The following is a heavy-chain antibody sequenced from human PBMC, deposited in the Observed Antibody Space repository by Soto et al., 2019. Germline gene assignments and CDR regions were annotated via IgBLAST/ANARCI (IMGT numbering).Heavy chain of an antibody. V-gene: IGHV4-39*01. J-gene: IGHJ5*02. CDR1: GGSISSSSYY. CDR3: ARPQSGYCSGGSCYYPRGYPSWFDP. Sequence: PSETLSLTCTVSGGSISSSSYYWGWIRQPPGRGLEWIGSIYYSGSTYYNPSLKSRVTISVDTSKNQFSLKLSSVTAADTAVYCCARPQSGYCSGGSCYYPRGYPSWFDPWGQGTLVTVSS. CDR2: IYYSGST. D-gene: IGHD2-15*01.